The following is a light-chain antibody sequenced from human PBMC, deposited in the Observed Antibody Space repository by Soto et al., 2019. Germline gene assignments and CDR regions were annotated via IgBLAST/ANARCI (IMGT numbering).Light chain of an antibody. CDR1: SSNIGDSP. CDR3: AVWIGSLNTVV. CDR2: STN. V-gene: IGLV1-44*01. J-gene: IGLJ2*01. Sequence: QSVVTQTPSASRTPGQRVTISCSGSSSNIGDSPVDWYQQVPGAAPKLLIYSTNQRPSGVPDRFSGSKSGTSASLAISGLQSEDEAEYFCAVWIGSLNTVVFGGGTKLTVL.